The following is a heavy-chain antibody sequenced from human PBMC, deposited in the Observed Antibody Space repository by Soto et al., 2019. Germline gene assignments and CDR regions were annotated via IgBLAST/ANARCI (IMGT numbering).Heavy chain of an antibody. J-gene: IGHJ6*02. V-gene: IGHV3-21*01. CDR3: ARDLSGGNFYYHGLDV. CDR1: GFTFSDFD. Sequence: EVQLVESGGGLVKPGGSLRLSCAVSGFTFSDFDMTWVRQAPGKGLEWVSSITSNSVYVYYADSLKGRFTISRDNAKSTLYLQMNSLRADDTAVYYCARDLSGGNFYYHGLDVWCQGTTVTVSS. CDR2: ITSNSVYV. D-gene: IGHD1-26*01.